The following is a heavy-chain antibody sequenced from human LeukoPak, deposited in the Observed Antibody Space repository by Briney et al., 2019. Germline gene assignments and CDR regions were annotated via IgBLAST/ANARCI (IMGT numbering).Heavy chain of an antibody. CDR1: GFTLSTFG. Sequence: PGGSLRLSCAVSGFTLSTFGMHWVRQAPGEGLEWVAVISSDGTNKFYADSVKGRFTIPTDNSKKTLYLQMSSLRPEDTAVYYCAEDSLATSGSSLGNWFDPWGQGTLVAVSS. V-gene: IGHV3-30*18. J-gene: IGHJ5*02. CDR3: AEDSLATSGSSLGNWFDP. D-gene: IGHD3-10*01. CDR2: ISSDGTNK.